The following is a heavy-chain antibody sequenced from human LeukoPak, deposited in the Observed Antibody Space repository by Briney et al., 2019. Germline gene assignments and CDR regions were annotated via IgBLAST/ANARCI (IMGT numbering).Heavy chain of an antibody. CDR1: GFTFSSYA. J-gene: IGHJ4*02. D-gene: IGHD4-17*01. V-gene: IGHV3-30*04. Sequence: GGSLRLSCAASGFTFSSYAMHWVRQAPGKGLEWVADISYDGSNKYYADSVKGRFTISGDNSKNTLYLQMNSLRAEDTAVYYCARPIARYGETDYWGQGTLVTVSS. CDR2: ISYDGSNK. CDR3: ARPIARYGETDY.